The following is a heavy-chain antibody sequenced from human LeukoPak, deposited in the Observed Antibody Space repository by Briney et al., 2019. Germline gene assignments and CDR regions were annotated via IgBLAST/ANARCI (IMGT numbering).Heavy chain of an antibody. CDR1: GFTFSSYA. J-gene: IGHJ4*02. V-gene: IGHV3-23*01. Sequence: GGPLRLSCAASGFTFSSYAMSWVRQAPGKGLEWVSAISGSGGSTYYADSVKGRFTISRDNSKNTLYLQMNSLRAEDTAVYYCAKAVNSGYDSSGYSPFDYWGQGTLVTVSS. CDR2: ISGSGGST. D-gene: IGHD3-22*01. CDR3: AKAVNSGYDSSGYSPFDY.